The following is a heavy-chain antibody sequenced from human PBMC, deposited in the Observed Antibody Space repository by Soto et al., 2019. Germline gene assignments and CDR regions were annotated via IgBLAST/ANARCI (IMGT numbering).Heavy chain of an antibody. D-gene: IGHD3-10*01. CDR1: GFTFSSYG. CDR2: IWYDGSNK. V-gene: IGHV3-33*01. Sequence: QVQLVESGGGVVQPGRSLRLSCAASGFTFSSYGMHWVRQAPGKGLEWVAVIWYDGSNKYYADSVKGRFTISRDNSKNTLYLQMNSLRAEDTAVYYCARVYYYGSGSVDYWGQGTLVTVSS. CDR3: ARVYYYGSGSVDY. J-gene: IGHJ4*02.